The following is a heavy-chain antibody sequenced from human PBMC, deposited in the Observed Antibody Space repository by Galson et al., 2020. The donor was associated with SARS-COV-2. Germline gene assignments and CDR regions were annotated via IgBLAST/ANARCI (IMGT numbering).Heavy chain of an antibody. Sequence: GESLKISCAASGITFRNYALNWVRQAPGKGLEWVSSITTTGTYIYYADSVKGRFTISRDNAKNSLYLQMNSLRAEDTAVYYCASQMHDSTVYWYFDLWGRGTLVTVSS. J-gene: IGHJ2*01. V-gene: IGHV3-21*01. D-gene: IGHD2-15*01. CDR2: ITTTGTYI. CDR1: GITFRNYA. CDR3: ASQMHDSTVYWYFDL.